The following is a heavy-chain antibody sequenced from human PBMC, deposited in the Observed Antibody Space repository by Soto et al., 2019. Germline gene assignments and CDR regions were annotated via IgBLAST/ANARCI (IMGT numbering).Heavy chain of an antibody. CDR1: GFTLSSYG. J-gene: IGHJ1*01. CDR3: ARLPNKSPQN. V-gene: IGHV3-74*01. CDR2: ISTDASNT. Sequence: EVQLVESGEGLVQPGGSRRLSCEASGFTLSSYGMHWVRQAPGKGLVWVSSISTDASNTSYADPVKGRFTISRDNAKNTLYLQMNSVRAEDTAVYYCARLPNKSPQNWGQGTLVIVSP.